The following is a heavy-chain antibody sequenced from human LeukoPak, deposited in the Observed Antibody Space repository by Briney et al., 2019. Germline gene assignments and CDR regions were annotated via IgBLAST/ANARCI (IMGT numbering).Heavy chain of an antibody. Sequence: GESLKISCAASGFTFSNYVMHWVRQAPGRHLEWVAFVRYDGSNRYYADSVKGRFTISRDDSKNTLYLQMNSLRTEDTAVYYCAKEEIDAFDIWGQGTMVTVSS. CDR2: VRYDGSNR. CDR1: GFTFSNYV. D-gene: IGHD5-24*01. J-gene: IGHJ3*02. CDR3: AKEEIDAFDI. V-gene: IGHV3-30*02.